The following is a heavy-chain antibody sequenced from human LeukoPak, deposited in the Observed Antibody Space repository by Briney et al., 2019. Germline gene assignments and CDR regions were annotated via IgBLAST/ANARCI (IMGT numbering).Heavy chain of an antibody. D-gene: IGHD5-18*01. Sequence: PGGSLRLSCAASGFTFSSYAMSWVRQAPGKGLEWVSTVSDSGTYTYYAASVPGRFSISRDNSKSTLSLQMDSLRAEDTAVYYCAKGYSYGYSNWGQGTLVIVSS. J-gene: IGHJ4*02. CDR1: GFTFSSYA. CDR3: AKGYSYGYSN. CDR2: VSDSGTYT. V-gene: IGHV3-23*01.